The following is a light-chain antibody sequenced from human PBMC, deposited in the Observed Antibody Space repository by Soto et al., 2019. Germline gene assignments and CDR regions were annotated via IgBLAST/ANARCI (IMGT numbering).Light chain of an antibody. CDR2: EVT. V-gene: IGLV2-8*01. CDR3: SSYAGSNKLV. J-gene: IGLJ2*01. Sequence: QSALTQPPSASGSPGQSVTISCTGTGSDVGGYSYVSWYQQHPGKAPKLVIYEVTKRPSGVPDRFSGSKSGNTASLTVSGLQAEDEAEYYCSSYAGSNKLVFGGGTKLTVL. CDR1: GSDVGGYSY.